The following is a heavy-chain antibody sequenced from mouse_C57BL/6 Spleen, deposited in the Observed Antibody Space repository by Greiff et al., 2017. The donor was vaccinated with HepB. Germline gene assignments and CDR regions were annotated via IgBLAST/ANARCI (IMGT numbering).Heavy chain of an antibody. CDR2: IHPNSGST. D-gene: IGHD1-1*01. Sequence: VKLQQPGAELVKPGASVKLSCKASGYTFTSYWMPWVKQRPGQGLEWIGMIHPNSGSTNYNEKFKSKATLTVDKSSSTAYMQLSSLTSEDSAVYYCASSTVVDTDDWGQGTTLTVSS. J-gene: IGHJ2*01. CDR3: ASSTVVDTDD. V-gene: IGHV1-64*01. CDR1: GYTFTSYW.